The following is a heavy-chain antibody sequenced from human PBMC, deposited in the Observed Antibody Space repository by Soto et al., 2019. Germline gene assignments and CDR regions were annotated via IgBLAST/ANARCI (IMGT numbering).Heavy chain of an antibody. V-gene: IGHV1-69*01. CDR1: GGTFSSYS. Sequence: QVQLVQSGAEVKKPGSSVKVSCKASGGTFSSYSINWVRQAPGQGLEWMGEIIPIFGTANYAQKFQGRVTITADESTRTAYMELSSLRSEYTAVYYCARDGGRHSGGMDYWGQGTLVTVSS. CDR3: ARDGGRHSGGMDY. J-gene: IGHJ4*02. D-gene: IGHD1-26*01. CDR2: IIPIFGTA.